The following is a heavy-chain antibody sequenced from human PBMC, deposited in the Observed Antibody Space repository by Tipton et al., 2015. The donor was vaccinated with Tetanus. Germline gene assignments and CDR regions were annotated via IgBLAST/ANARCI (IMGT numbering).Heavy chain of an antibody. J-gene: IGHJ6*02. D-gene: IGHD2-2*01. CDR3: AREELVVVADYYYYGMDV. Sequence: QLVQSGAEVKKPGASVKVSCKASGYTFTSYGISWVRQAPGQGLEWMGWISAYNGNTNYAQKLQGRVTMTTDTSTSTAYMELRSLRSDDTAVYYCAREELVVVADYYYYGMDVWGQGTTVTVPS. CDR1: GYTFTSYG. CDR2: ISAYNGNT. V-gene: IGHV1-18*01.